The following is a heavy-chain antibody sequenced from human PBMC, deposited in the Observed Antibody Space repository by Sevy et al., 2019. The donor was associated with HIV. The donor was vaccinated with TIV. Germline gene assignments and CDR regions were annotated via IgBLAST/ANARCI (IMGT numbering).Heavy chain of an antibody. CDR1: GFTFSSYE. V-gene: IGHV3-48*03. CDR2: ISSSGSTI. J-gene: IGHJ4*02. Sequence: GGSLRLSCAASGFTFSSYEMNWVRQAPGKGLEWVSYISSSGSTIYYAGSVKGRFTISRDNAKNSLYLQMNSLRAEDTAVYYCARGGIYSYGNYFDYWGQGTLVTVSS. CDR3: ARGGIYSYGNYFDY. D-gene: IGHD5-18*01.